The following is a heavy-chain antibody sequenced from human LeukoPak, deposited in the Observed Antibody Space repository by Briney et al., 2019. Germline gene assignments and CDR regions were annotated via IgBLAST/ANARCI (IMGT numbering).Heavy chain of an antibody. CDR1: GGSISSGGYY. J-gene: IGHJ6*02. CDR2: IYHSGST. D-gene: IGHD1/OR15-1a*01. Sequence: SQTLSLTCTVSGGSISSGGYYWSWIRQPPGKGLEWIGYIYHSGSTYYNPSFTSRVTMSVDRSRNQFSLKLTSVTAADTAVYYCARQKWEQQGRDYYFNGLDVWGPGTTVIVSS. V-gene: IGHV4-30-2*01. CDR3: ARQKWEQQGRDYYFNGLDV.